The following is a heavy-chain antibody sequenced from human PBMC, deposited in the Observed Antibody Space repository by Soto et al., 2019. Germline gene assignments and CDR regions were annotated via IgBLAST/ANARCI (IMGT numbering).Heavy chain of an antibody. D-gene: IGHD4-17*01. V-gene: IGHV3-30*18. Sequence: QVQLVESGGGVVQPGRSLRLSCAASGFTFSSYGMHWVRQAPGKGLEWVAVISYDGSNRYYADSVKGRFTISRDKSKNTLYLQMNSLRAEDTAVYYCAKEMGPHDYGDYGAFDYCGQGTLVTVSS. CDR1: GFTFSSYG. CDR2: ISYDGSNR. J-gene: IGHJ4*02. CDR3: AKEMGPHDYGDYGAFDY.